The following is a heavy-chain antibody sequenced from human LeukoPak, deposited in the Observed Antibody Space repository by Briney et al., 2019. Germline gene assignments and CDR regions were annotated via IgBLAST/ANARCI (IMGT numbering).Heavy chain of an antibody. Sequence: GGSLRLSCAATGFTFSTYAMSWVRQAPGKGLEWVSAISGSGDRTYHAGSVEGRFTTSRDNSKNTLYLQMNSLRAEDTAIYYCAKDLAYDSSDYHVIFDCWGQGTLVTVSS. J-gene: IGHJ4*02. D-gene: IGHD3-22*01. CDR1: GFTFSTYA. CDR3: AKDLAYDSSDYHVIFDC. CDR2: ISGSGDRT. V-gene: IGHV3-23*01.